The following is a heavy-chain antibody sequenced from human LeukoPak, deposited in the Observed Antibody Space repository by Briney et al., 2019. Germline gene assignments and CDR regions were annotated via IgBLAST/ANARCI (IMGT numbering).Heavy chain of an antibody. CDR1: GDSITSGYY. D-gene: IGHD5-18*01. CDR3: ARSSSVHTALVGVHWFDP. V-gene: IGHV4-38-2*01. CDR2: IFHSGST. J-gene: IGHJ5*02. Sequence: SETLSLTCAVSGDSITSGYYWAWIRQPPGKGLEWIGSIFHSGSTYRNPSLRSRLTISLNTSKNQISLILSSMTAADTAVYYCARSSSVHTALVGVHWFDPWGQGTLVTVSS.